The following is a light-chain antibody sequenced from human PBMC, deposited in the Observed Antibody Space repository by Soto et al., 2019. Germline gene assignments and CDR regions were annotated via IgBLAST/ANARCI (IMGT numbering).Light chain of an antibody. V-gene: IGKV4-1*01. J-gene: IGKJ1*01. Sequence: DIVLTQSPDSLAVSPGERATINCKSSQSVLYSSNNKNYLAWYQQKPGQPPNLLIYWASTRESGVPDRFSGSGCGTDFTLTISSLQAEDVAVYYCQQYYSTPWTFGQGTKVEIK. CDR3: QQYYSTPWT. CDR1: QSVLYSSNNKNY. CDR2: WAS.